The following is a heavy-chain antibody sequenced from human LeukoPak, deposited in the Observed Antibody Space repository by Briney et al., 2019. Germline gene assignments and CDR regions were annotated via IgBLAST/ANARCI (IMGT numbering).Heavy chain of an antibody. V-gene: IGHV1-69*06. Sequence: GASVKVSCKASGGTFSSYAISWVRQAPGQGLEWMGGIIPISGTANYAQKFQGRVTITADKSTSTAYMELSSLRSEDTAVYYCVGSITMVRGVMGYWGQGTLVTVSS. J-gene: IGHJ4*02. CDR1: GGTFSSYA. CDR2: IIPISGTA. CDR3: VGSITMVRGVMGY. D-gene: IGHD3-10*01.